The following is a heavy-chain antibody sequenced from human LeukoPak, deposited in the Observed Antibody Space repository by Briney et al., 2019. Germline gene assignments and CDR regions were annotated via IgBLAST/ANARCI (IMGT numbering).Heavy chain of an antibody. Sequence: SETLSLNCTVSGYSISNGYFWGWIRQPPGKGLECIGTIYHSGSIHYNPSLKGRVTISVDTSKNQFSLKLTSVTAADTAVYYCVRHGSYCGGDCYFDYWGQGTLVTVSS. CDR3: VRHGSYCGGDCYFDY. D-gene: IGHD2-21*02. CDR2: IYHSGSI. J-gene: IGHJ4*02. CDR1: GYSISNGYF. V-gene: IGHV4-38-2*02.